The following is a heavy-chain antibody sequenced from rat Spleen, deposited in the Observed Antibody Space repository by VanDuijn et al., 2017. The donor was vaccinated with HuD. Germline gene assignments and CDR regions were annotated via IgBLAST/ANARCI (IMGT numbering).Heavy chain of an antibody. D-gene: IGHD1-7*01. Sequence: VQLQESGPGLVKPSQSLSLTCSVTGFSIASSFGWSWIRKFPGNKLEFMGYINSAGSTNYNPPLRGQISITRDTSQNQFFLHLTSVTTDDSATYYCARRYYGPFDYWGQGVMVTVSS. CDR1: GFSIASSFG. CDR3: ARRYYGPFDY. CDR2: INSAGST. J-gene: IGHJ2*01. V-gene: IGHV3-3*01.